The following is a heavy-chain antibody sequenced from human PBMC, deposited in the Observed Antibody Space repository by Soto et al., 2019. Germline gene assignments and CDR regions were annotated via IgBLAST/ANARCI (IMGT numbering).Heavy chain of an antibody. D-gene: IGHD2-21*02. CDR1: GFSFDDFV. CDR2: VSWNSGAK. J-gene: IGHJ4*02. V-gene: IGHV3-9*01. Sequence: GGSLRLSCVASGFSFDDFVMNWVRQRPGKGLEWVSSVSWNSGAKLYADSVKGRFAISRDSAKKSVYLQMNSLRPDDTAFYYCAKGVATAVPALDYWGQGTLVTVSA. CDR3: AKGVATAVPALDY.